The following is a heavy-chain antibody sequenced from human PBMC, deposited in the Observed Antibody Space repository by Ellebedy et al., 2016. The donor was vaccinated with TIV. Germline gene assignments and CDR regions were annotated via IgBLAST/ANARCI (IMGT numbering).Heavy chain of an antibody. CDR2: IIPMFATA. CDR3: ARGVRSFDWLSPFDS. V-gene: IGHV1-69*13. D-gene: IGHD3-9*01. J-gene: IGHJ4*02. CDR1: GGTFNNYA. Sequence: AASVKVSCKASGGTFNNYAINWVRQAPGQGLEWMGGIIPMFATANYAQRFQGRVTITADESTSTAYMELSSLRSEDTAIYYCARGVRSFDWLSPFDSWGQGTPVTVSS.